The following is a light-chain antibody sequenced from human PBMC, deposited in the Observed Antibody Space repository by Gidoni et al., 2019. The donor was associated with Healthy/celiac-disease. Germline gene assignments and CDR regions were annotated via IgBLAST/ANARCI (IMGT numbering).Light chain of an antibody. CDR2: WAS. CDR3: QQYYSTPRT. V-gene: IGKV4-1*01. Sequence: DIVMTQYPDSRAVSLGERATINCKSSQSVLYSSNNKNYLAWYQQKPGQPPKLLIYWASTRESGVPDRFSGSGSGTAFTLPISSLQAEDVAVYYCQQYYSTPRTFGQGTKVEIK. J-gene: IGKJ1*01. CDR1: QSVLYSSNNKNY.